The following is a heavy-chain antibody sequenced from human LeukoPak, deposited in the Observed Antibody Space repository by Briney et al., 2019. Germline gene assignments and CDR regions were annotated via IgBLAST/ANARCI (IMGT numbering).Heavy chain of an antibody. CDR3: ARGPGARVY. J-gene: IGHJ4*01. CDR1: GFAFSSYA. Sequence: GGSLRLSCAASGFAFSSYAMSWVRQAPGKGLEWVSAISGSGDSTYYADSVKGRFTISRDNSKNTLYLQMNSLRAEDTAVYYCARGPGARVYWGHGTLVTVSS. V-gene: IGHV3-23*01. D-gene: IGHD3-10*01. CDR2: ISGSGDST.